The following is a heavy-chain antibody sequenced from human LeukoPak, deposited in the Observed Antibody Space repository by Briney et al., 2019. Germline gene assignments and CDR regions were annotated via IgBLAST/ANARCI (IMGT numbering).Heavy chain of an antibody. D-gene: IGHD3-16*01. J-gene: IGHJ4*02. CDR3: ARVAYDYVWGSYSHYCDY. CDR2: INPSGGST. Sequence: GASVKVSCKASGYTFTSYYMHWVRQAPGQGLEWMGIINPSGGSTSYAQKFQGRVTMTRDTSTSTVYMELSSLRSEDTAVYYCARVAYDYVWGSYSHYCDYWGQGTLVTVSS. CDR1: GYTFTSYY. V-gene: IGHV1-46*01.